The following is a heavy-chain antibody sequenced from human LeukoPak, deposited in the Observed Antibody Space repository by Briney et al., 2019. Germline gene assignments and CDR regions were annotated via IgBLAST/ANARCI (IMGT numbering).Heavy chain of an antibody. V-gene: IGHV4-59*01. J-gene: IGHJ4*02. CDR2: IYYSGTT. D-gene: IGHD2-15*01. Sequence: SETLSLTCTVSGGSISSYYWNWIRQPPGKGLEWIGYIYYSGTTNYNPSLKSRVTISVDTSKNQFSLKLSSVTAADTAVYYCARGPLLGLDYWGQGTLVTVSS. CDR1: GGSISSYY. CDR3: ARGPLLGLDY.